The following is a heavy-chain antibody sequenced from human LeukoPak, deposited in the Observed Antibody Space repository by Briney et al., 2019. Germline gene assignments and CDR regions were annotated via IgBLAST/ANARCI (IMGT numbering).Heavy chain of an antibody. Sequence: GGSLRLSCAASGFTFSSYSMNWVRQAPGKGLEWVSSISSSSSYIYYADSVKGRFTISRDNSKNTLYQQMNSLRAEDTAVYYCAKDIGVIQAYYFDYWGQGTLVTVSS. D-gene: IGHD3-10*01. CDR2: ISSSSSYI. CDR1: GFTFSSYS. V-gene: IGHV3-21*01. J-gene: IGHJ4*02. CDR3: AKDIGVIQAYYFDY.